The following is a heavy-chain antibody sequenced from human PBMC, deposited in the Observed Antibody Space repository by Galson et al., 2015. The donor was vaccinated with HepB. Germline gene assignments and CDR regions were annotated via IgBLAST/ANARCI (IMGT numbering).Heavy chain of an antibody. CDR2: IFSNDEK. V-gene: IGHV2-26*01. CDR1: GFSLSNARMG. Sequence: PALVKPTQTLTLTCTVSGFSLSNARMGVSWIRQPPGKALEWLAHIFSNDEKSYSTSLKSRLTISKDTSKSQVVLTMTNMDPVDTATYYCARIPSVSAVGSSTLGYWFDPWGQGTLVTVSS. J-gene: IGHJ5*02. CDR3: ARIPSVSAVGSSTLGYWFDP. D-gene: IGHD6-13*01.